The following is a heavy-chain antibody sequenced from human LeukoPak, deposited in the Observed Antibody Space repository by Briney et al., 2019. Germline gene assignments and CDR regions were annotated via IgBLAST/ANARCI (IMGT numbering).Heavy chain of an antibody. Sequence: ASVKVSCKASGYTFTSYGISWVRQAPGQGLEWMGWISAYNGNTNYAQKLQGRVTMTTDTSTSTACMELRSLRSDDTAVYYCARGVVVPAAIGWFDPWGQGTLVTVSS. V-gene: IGHV1-18*01. CDR2: ISAYNGNT. J-gene: IGHJ5*02. CDR3: ARGVVVPAAIGWFDP. D-gene: IGHD2-2*02. CDR1: GYTFTSYG.